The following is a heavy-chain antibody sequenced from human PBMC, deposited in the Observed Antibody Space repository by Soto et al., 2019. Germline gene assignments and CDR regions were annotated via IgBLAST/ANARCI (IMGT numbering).Heavy chain of an antibody. CDR2: INAGNGNT. CDR3: ARGVLRYFDWPYLDY. J-gene: IGHJ4*02. V-gene: IGHV1-3*01. CDR1: GYTFTSYA. D-gene: IGHD3-9*01. Sequence: ASVKVSCKASGYTFTSYAMHWVRQAPGQRLEWMGWINAGNGNTEYSQKFQGRVTITRDTSASTAYMELSSLRSEDTAVYYCARGVLRYFDWPYLDYWGQGTLVTVSS.